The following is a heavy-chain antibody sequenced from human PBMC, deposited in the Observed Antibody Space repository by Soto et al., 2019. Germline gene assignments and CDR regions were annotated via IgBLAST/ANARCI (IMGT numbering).Heavy chain of an antibody. CDR3: ARLVGIAAAVP. Sequence: SETLSLTCTVSGGSISSSSYYWGWIRQPPGKGLEWIGSIYYSGSTYYNPSLKSRVTISVDTSKNQFSLKLSSVTAADTAVYYCARLVGIAAAVPWGQGTLVTVSS. CDR2: IYYSGST. J-gene: IGHJ4*02. V-gene: IGHV4-39*01. CDR1: GGSISSSSYY. D-gene: IGHD6-13*01.